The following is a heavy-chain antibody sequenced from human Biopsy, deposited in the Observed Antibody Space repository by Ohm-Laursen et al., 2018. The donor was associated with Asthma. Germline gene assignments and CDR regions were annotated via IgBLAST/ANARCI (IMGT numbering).Heavy chain of an antibody. CDR3: ARAPQPQNYGSGNAQYGLDV. V-gene: IGHV1-2*06. J-gene: IGHJ6*02. Sequence: ASVKVSCKASGYTFNAYYIHWVRQAPGQEFEWTGRINPNSGNTHYAHKFQGRVTMTRDTSISTVYMELTRLRSDDTAVYYCARAPQPQNYGSGNAQYGLDVWGQGTTVTVSS. CDR1: GYTFNAYY. D-gene: IGHD3-10*01. CDR2: INPNSGNT.